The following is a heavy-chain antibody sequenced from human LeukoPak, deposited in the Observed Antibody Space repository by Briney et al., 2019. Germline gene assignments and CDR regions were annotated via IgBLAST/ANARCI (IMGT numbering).Heavy chain of an antibody. CDR2: IYYSGST. CDR1: GDSISSYY. J-gene: IGHJ6*03. CDR3: ASQYYDFWSGSPFYYMDV. D-gene: IGHD3-3*01. Sequence: SDTLSLTCTVSGDSISSYYWSWIRQPPGKGLEWIGYIYYSGSTNYNPSLKSRVTISVDTSKNQFSLKLSSVTAADTAVYYCASQYYDFWSGSPFYYMDVWGKGTTVTVSS. V-gene: IGHV4-59*07.